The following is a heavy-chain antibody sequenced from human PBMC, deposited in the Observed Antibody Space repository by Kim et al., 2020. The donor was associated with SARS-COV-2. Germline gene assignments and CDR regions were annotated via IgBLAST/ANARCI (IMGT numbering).Heavy chain of an antibody. D-gene: IGHD2-2*01. J-gene: IGHJ4*02. CDR1: GYTFTSYG. V-gene: IGHV1-18*01. CDR3: ARGSRLGYCSSTSCPRLDY. CDR2: ISAYNGNT. Sequence: ASVKVSCKASGYTFTSYGISWVRQAPGQGLEWMGWISAYNGNTNYAQKLQGRVTMTTDTSTSTAYMELRSLRSDDTAVYYCARGSRLGYCSSTSCPRLDYWGQGTLVTVSS.